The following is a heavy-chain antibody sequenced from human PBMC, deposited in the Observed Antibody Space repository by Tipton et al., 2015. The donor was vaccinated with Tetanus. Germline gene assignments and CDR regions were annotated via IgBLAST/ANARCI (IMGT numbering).Heavy chain of an antibody. CDR3: ARDRYYYDSSGYYSRAEYFQH. Sequence: QVQLVQSGAEVKKPGSSVKVSCKASGGTFSSYAISWVRQAPGQGLEWMGGIIPILGTANYAQKFQGRVTITADESTSTAYMELSSLRSEDTAVYYCARDRYYYDSSGYYSRAEYFQHWGQGTLVTVSS. D-gene: IGHD3-22*01. CDR1: GGTFSSYA. V-gene: IGHV1-69*11. J-gene: IGHJ1*01. CDR2: IIPILGTA.